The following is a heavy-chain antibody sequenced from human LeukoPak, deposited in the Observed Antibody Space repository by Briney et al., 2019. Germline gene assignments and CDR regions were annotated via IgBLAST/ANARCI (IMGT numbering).Heavy chain of an antibody. Sequence: PGGSLRLSCAASGLTFSSYGMHWVRQAPGKGLEWVAVISYDGSNKYYADSVKGRFTISRDNSKNTLYLQMNSLRAEDTAVYYCAKDSNGAFDIWGQGTMVTVSS. CDR1: GLTFSSYG. CDR3: AKDSNGAFDI. J-gene: IGHJ3*02. CDR2: ISYDGSNK. V-gene: IGHV3-30*18.